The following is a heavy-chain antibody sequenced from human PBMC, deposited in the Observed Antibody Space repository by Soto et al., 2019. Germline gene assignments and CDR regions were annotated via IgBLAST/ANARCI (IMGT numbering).Heavy chain of an antibody. V-gene: IGHV5-10-1*01. J-gene: IGHJ6*02. CDR1: EYNFAIYW. CDR3: ARHLGYYGMDV. CDR2: IDPSDSYT. Sequence: DSQRNSTKGSEYNFAIYWISWVRQMPGNGLEWMGRIDPSDSYTNYSPSFQGHVTISADKSISTAYLQWSSLKASDTAMYYCARHLGYYGMDVWGQGNKVNFSS. D-gene: IGHD1-26*01.